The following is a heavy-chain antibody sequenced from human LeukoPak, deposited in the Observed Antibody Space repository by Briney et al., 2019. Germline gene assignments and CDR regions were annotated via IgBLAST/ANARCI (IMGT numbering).Heavy chain of an antibody. D-gene: IGHD1-26*01. J-gene: IGHJ6*02. CDR1: GGFISSGGYY. V-gene: IGHV4-31*03. Sequence: SETLSLTCTVSGGFISSGGYYWSWIRQHPGKGLEWIGYIYYSGSTYYNPSLKSRVTISVDTSKNQFSLKLSSVTAADTAVYYCARLPYSGIARDVWGQGTTVTVSS. CDR2: IYYSGST. CDR3: ARLPYSGIARDV.